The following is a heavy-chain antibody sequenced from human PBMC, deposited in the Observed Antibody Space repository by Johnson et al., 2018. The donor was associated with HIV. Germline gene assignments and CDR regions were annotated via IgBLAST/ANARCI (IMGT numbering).Heavy chain of an antibody. CDR1: GFTFSSYA. J-gene: IGHJ3*02. CDR3: ARESDILTGYPNAFDI. CDR2: ISGSGGST. V-gene: IGHV3-23*04. Sequence: VQLVESGGGLVQPGGSLRLSCAASGFTFSSYAMSWVRQSPGKGLEWVSAISGSGGSTYYAASVTGRFTISRDNSKNTLYLQMNSLRAEDTAIYYCARESDILTGYPNAFDIWGQGTMVTVSS. D-gene: IGHD3-9*01.